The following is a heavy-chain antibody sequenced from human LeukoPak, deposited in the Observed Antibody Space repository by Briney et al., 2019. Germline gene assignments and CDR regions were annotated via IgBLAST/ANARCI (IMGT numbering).Heavy chain of an antibody. V-gene: IGHV3-30*02. J-gene: IGHJ6*02. CDR1: GFTFSSYG. Sequence: GGSLRLSCAASGFTFSSYGMHWVRQAPGKGLEWVAFIRYDGSNKYYADSVKGRFTISRDNSKNTPYLQMNSLRAEDTAVYYCARDHTAIYYGMDVWGQGTTVTVSS. CDR2: IRYDGSNK. CDR3: ARDHTAIYYGMDV. D-gene: IGHD5-18*01.